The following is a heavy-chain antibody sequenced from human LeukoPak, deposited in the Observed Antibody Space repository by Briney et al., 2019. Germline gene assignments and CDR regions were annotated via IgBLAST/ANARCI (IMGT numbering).Heavy chain of an antibody. J-gene: IGHJ3*02. CDR3: ARVASSGYYDAFDI. V-gene: IGHV3-48*01. CDR2: ISSSSSTI. Sequence: GGSLRLSCAASGVTFSSYSMNWVRQAPGKGPEWVSYISSSSSTIYYADSVKGRFTISRDNAKNSLYLQMNSLRAEDTAVYYCARVASSGYYDAFDIWGQGTMFTVSS. D-gene: IGHD3-22*01. CDR1: GVTFSSYS.